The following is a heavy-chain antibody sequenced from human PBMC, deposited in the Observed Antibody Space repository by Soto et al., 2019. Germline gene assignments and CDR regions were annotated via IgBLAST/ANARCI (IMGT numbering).Heavy chain of an antibody. CDR1: GFTLKNYA. Sequence: EVQLLESGGGFVQPGGSLRLSCAGSGFTLKNYAMSWVRQAPGKGLEWVSGISGSGGSTYYTDSVKGRFTMSRDNSKNTLYLQMNSLSAEDTAVYYCAKWYCSGGSCYPTFDSWGQGTLVTVSS. J-gene: IGHJ4*02. D-gene: IGHD2-15*01. V-gene: IGHV3-23*01. CDR3: AKWYCSGGSCYPTFDS. CDR2: ISGSGGST.